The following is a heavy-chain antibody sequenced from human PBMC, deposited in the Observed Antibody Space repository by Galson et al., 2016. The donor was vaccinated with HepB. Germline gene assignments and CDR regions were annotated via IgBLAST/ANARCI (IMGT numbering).Heavy chain of an antibody. CDR1: GYTLTELS. D-gene: IGHD2-21*01. J-gene: IGHJ3*02. CDR2: FDPEDGET. Sequence: SVKVSCKVSGYTLTELSMHWVRQAPGKGLEWMGGFDPEDGETIYAQKFQGRVTMTEDTSTDTAYMELSSLRSDDTAVYYCASAHTFYCDGDVCHGYDACEIWGQGTTVIVSS. CDR3: ASAHTFYCDGDVCHGYDACEI. V-gene: IGHV1-24*01.